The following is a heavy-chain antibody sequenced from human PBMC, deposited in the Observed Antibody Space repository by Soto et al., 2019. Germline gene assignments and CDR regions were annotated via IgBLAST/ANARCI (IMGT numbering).Heavy chain of an antibody. CDR1: GGTFSSYA. D-gene: IGHD3-10*01. CDR3: AGSRGANYYYYGMDV. J-gene: IGHJ6*02. CDR2: IIPIFGTA. V-gene: IGHV1-69*13. Sequence: SVKVSCKASGGTFSSYAISWVRQAPGQGLEWMGGIIPIFGTANYAQKFQGRVTITADESTSTAYMELSSLRSEDTAVYYCAGSRGANYYYYGMDVWGQGTTVTVSS.